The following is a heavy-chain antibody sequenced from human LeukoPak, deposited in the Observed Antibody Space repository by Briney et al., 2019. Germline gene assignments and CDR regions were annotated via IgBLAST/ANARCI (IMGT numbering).Heavy chain of an antibody. CDR2: INPNSGGT. V-gene: IGHV1-2*02. J-gene: IGHJ4*02. D-gene: IGHD5-18*01. Sequence: GASVKVSCKASGYTFTGYYMHWVRQAPGQGLEWMGWINPNSGGTNYAQKFQGRVTMTRDTSISTAYMELSSLRSEDTAVYYWATDPRGGYSYGLHSFDYWGQGTLVTVSS. CDR1: GYTFTGYY. CDR3: ATDPRGGYSYGLHSFDY.